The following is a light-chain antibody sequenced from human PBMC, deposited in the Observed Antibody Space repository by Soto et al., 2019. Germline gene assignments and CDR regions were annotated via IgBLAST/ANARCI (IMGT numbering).Light chain of an antibody. CDR2: DAS. J-gene: IGKJ1*01. V-gene: IGKV1-5*01. CDR1: QGISGW. CDR3: QQYDSFSVWT. Sequence: DIPMTQSPSTLSASVGDRVTITCRASQGISGWLAWYQQKAGKAPRLLIFDASSLMSGVPSRFSGSGYGTEFTLTINRLQPDDSATYYWQQYDSFSVWTFGQGTKVEIK.